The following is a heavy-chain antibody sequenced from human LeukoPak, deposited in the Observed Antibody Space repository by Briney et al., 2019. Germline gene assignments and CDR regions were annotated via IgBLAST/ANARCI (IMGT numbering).Heavy chain of an antibody. D-gene: IGHD5-18*01. CDR3: ARETKYSYGNAFDI. V-gene: IGHV4-31*03. Sequence: PSQTLSLTCTVSGGSISSGGYYWSWIRQHPGKGLEWIGYIYYSGSTYYNPSLKSRVTISVDTSKNQFSLELSSVTAADTAVYYCARETKYSYGNAFDIWGQGTMVTVSS. CDR1: GGSISSGGYY. J-gene: IGHJ3*02. CDR2: IYYSGST.